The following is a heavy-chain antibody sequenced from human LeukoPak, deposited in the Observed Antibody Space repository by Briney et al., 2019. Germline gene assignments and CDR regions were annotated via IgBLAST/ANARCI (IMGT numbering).Heavy chain of an antibody. D-gene: IGHD4-17*01. J-gene: IGHJ6*02. CDR1: RYTFTGYY. CDR2: INPNSGGT. Sequence: ASVKVSCKASRYTFTGYYMHWVRQAPGQGLEWMGWINPNSGGTNYAQKFQGWVTMTRDTSISTAYMELSRLRSDDTAVYYCARALLPYGDYSPTELYYYYGMDVWGQGTTVTVSS. CDR3: ARALLPYGDYSPTELYYYYGMDV. V-gene: IGHV1-2*04.